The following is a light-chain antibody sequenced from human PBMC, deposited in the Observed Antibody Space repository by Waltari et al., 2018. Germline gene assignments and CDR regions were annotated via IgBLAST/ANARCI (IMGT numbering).Light chain of an antibody. CDR2: GAS. CDR3: QQYDGSVVT. CDR1: QTITGSW. J-gene: IGKJ4*01. Sequence: EIVLTQSPGTLSVSPGERVTVSCRASQTITGSWLTWYHQKPGQAPRLLRYGASNRAPGIPDRFSDSGSGTDFTLTISRLEPEDSAVYYCQQYDGSVVTFGGGTKVEIK. V-gene: IGKV3-20*01.